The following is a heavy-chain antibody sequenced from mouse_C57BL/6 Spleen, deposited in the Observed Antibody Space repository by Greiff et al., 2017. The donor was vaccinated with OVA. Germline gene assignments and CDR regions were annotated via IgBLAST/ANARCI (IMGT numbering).Heavy chain of an antibody. Sequence: VQLQQSGPELVKPGASVKISCKASGYAFSSSWLNWVKQRPGKGLEWIGRIYPGDGDTNYNGKFKGKATLTADKSSSTAYMQLSSLTSEDSAVSICARTTTAFDYWGQGTTLTVST. CDR2: IYPGDGDT. CDR3: ARTTTAFDY. J-gene: IGHJ2*01. D-gene: IGHD1-2*01. V-gene: IGHV1-82*01. CDR1: GYAFSSSW.